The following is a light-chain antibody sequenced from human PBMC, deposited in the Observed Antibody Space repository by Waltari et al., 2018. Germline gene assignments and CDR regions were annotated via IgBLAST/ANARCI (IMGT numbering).Light chain of an antibody. Sequence: DIQMTQSPSTLSASVGDTITITFRASQSISNYLAWYQQKPGKATKLLIYKASSSGSGVPSRFSGSGSGTECTLTISSLQPDDFATYYCQQYNTYSSFGQGTKLEIK. CDR2: KAS. J-gene: IGKJ2*03. CDR3: QQYNTYSS. V-gene: IGKV1-5*03. CDR1: QSISNY.